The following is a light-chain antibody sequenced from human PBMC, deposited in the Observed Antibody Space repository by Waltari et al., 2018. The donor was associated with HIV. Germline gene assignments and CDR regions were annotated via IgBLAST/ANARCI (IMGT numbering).Light chain of an antibody. J-gene: IGLJ2*01. V-gene: IGLV1-47*01. Sequence: QSVLTQSPSASGTPGQRVTIPCSGSSSNTGSNYVYWYQQLPGTAPKLLIYRNNQRPSGVPDRFSGSKSGTSASLAISGLRSEDEADYYCAAWDDSLSGVVFGGGTKLTVL. CDR1: SSNTGSNY. CDR2: RNN. CDR3: AAWDDSLSGVV.